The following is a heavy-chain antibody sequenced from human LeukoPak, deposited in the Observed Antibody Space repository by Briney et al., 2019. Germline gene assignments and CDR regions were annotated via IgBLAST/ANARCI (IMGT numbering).Heavy chain of an antibody. CDR3: TRGGGYGDF. D-gene: IGHD2-21*01. J-gene: IGHJ4*02. V-gene: IGHV3-74*01. Sequence: GRSLRLSCEASGFTFRSYWMHCVRQAPGRGLVWVSSMKSDGSTRSYADSVKGRFTISRDNTKNTLYLQMSSLIDADTAVYYCTRGGGYGDFWGQGTLVSVSS. CDR1: GFTFRSYW. CDR2: MKSDGSTR.